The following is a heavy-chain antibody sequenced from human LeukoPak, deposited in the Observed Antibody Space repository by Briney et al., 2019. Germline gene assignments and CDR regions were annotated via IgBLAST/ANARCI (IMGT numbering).Heavy chain of an antibody. CDR1: GFTFSSYA. D-gene: IGHD5-18*01. J-gene: IGHJ4*02. V-gene: IGHV3-30*04. Sequence: GGSLRLSCAAPGFTFSSYAMHWVRQAPGKGLEWVAVISYDGSNKYYADSVKGRFTISRDNSKNTLYLQMNSLRAEDTAVYYCARHGSIQLWSEKNRHFDYWGQGTLVTVSS. CDR3: ARHGSIQLWSEKNRHFDY. CDR2: ISYDGSNK.